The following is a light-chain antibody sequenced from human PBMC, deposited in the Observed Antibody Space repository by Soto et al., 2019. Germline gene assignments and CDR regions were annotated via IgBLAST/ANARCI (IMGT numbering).Light chain of an antibody. CDR2: DAS. J-gene: IGKJ2*01. V-gene: IGKV1-5*01. Sequence: DIQMTQSPSTLSASVGDRVTITCRAGQSISSWLAWYQQKPGKAPKLLIYDASSLESGVPSRFSGSGSGTEFTLTISSLQPDDFATYYCQQYNSYSQYTFGQGTKLEIK. CDR1: QSISSW. CDR3: QQYNSYSQYT.